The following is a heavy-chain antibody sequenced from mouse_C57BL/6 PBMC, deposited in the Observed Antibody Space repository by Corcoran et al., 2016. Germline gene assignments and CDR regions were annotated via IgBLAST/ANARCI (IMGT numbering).Heavy chain of an antibody. D-gene: IGHD2-2*01. J-gene: IGHJ4*01. CDR1: GFSLSTSGMG. CDR3: ARSGYVDVLYAMDY. Sequence: QVTLKESGPGILQSSQTLSLTCSFSGFSLSTSGMGVSWIRQPSGKGLEWLAHIYWDDDKRYNPSLKSRLTISKDTSRNQVFLKITSVDTADTATYDCARSGYVDVLYAMDYWGQGTSVTVSS. V-gene: IGHV8-12*01. CDR2: IYWDDDK.